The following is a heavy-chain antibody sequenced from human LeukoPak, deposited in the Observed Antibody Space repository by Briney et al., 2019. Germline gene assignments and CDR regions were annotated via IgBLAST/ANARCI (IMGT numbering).Heavy chain of an antibody. CDR3: AREGRYYGSGSYSDY. CDR1: GFTFSSYG. Sequence: GGSLRLSCAASGFTFSSYGMHWVRQAPGKGLEWVAVISYDGSNKYYADSVKGRFTISRDNSKNTLYLQMNSLRAEDTAVYYCAREGRYYGSGSYSDYWGQGTLVTVSS. D-gene: IGHD3-10*01. V-gene: IGHV3-30*03. CDR2: ISYDGSNK. J-gene: IGHJ4*02.